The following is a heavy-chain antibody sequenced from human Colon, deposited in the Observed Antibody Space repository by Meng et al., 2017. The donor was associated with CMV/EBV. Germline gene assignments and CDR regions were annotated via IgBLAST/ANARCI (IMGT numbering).Heavy chain of an antibody. J-gene: IGHJ4*02. D-gene: IGHD4/OR15-4a*01. Sequence: GESLKISCAASGFIFSTYAMSWVRQAPGKGLEWVSVISKGGSGTYYADSMKGRFTMSRDDSTNMVYLQMSSLRADDTARYFCATYHRGPDYFLDHWGQGTLVTVSS. CDR1: GFIFSTYA. V-gene: IGHV3-23*03. CDR3: ATYHRGPDYFLDH. CDR2: ISKGGSGT.